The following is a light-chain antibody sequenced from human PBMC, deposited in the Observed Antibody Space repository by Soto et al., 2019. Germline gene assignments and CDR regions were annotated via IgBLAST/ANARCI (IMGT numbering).Light chain of an antibody. CDR2: DAS. CDR3: QQYISYPYT. J-gene: IGKJ2*01. CDR1: QSISSW. V-gene: IGKV1-5*01. Sequence: DIQMTQSPSTLSASVGDRVTITCRASQSISSWLAWYQQKTGKAPQLLIYDASSLESGVPSRFSGSGSGTEFTPKISSLQPDVFATYYCQQYISYPYTFGQGTKLEIK.